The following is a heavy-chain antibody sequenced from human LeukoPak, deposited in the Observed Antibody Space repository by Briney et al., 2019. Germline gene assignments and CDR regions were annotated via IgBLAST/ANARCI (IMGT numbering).Heavy chain of an antibody. CDR2: ISYDGSNK. Sequence: PGKSLRLSCAASGFTFSSYGMHWVRQAPGKGLEWVAVISYDGSNKYYTDSVKGRFTISRDNSKNTLYLQMSSLRAEDTAVYYCAKETVSSGSNWFDPWGQGTLVTVSS. V-gene: IGHV3-30*18. J-gene: IGHJ5*02. D-gene: IGHD6-19*01. CDR3: AKETVSSGSNWFDP. CDR1: GFTFSSYG.